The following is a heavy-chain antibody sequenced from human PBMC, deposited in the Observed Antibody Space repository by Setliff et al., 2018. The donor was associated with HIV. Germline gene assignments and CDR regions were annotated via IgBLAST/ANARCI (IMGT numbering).Heavy chain of an antibody. D-gene: IGHD1-26*01. Sequence: GESLKISCRASGYDFTRYWIGWVRRMPGKGLEWMGIINPGDFDTRYSPSFQGQVTISADKSISTASLQWNSLKASDTAMHYCATHTGNFHLHAFDIWGQGTTVTVSS. CDR3: ATHTGNFHLHAFDI. J-gene: IGHJ3*02. CDR2: INPGDFDT. CDR1: GYDFTRYW. V-gene: IGHV5-51*01.